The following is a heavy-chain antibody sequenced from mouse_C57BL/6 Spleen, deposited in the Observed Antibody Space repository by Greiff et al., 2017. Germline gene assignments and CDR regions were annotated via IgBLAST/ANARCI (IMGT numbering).Heavy chain of an antibody. D-gene: IGHD2-4*01. V-gene: IGHV3-6*01. J-gene: IGHJ2*01. CDR1: GYSITSGYY. CDR2: ISYDGSN. CDR3: AREGVYYDFDY. Sequence: EVKVEESGPGLVKPSQSLSLTCSVTGYSITSGYYWNWIRQFPGNKLEWMGYISYDGSNNYNPSLKNRISITRDTSKNQFFLKLNSVTTEDTATYYCAREGVYYDFDYWGQGTTLTVSS.